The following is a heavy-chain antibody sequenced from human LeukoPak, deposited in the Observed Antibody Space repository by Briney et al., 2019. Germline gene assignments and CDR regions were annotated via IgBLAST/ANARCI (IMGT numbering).Heavy chain of an antibody. CDR1: GFTFSKAW. CDR3: ARVRSSSWYGYGMDV. J-gene: IGHJ6*02. Sequence: GGSLRLSCEASGFTFSKAWMSWVRQAPGKGLEWVSYISSSGSTIYYAYSVKGRFTISRDNAKNSLYLQMNSLRAEDTAVYYCARVRSSSWYGYGMDVWGQGTTVTVSS. D-gene: IGHD6-13*01. V-gene: IGHV3-11*01. CDR2: ISSSGSTI.